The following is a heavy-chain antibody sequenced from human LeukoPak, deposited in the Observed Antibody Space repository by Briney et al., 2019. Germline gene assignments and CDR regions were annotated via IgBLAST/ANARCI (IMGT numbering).Heavy chain of an antibody. J-gene: IGHJ6*03. D-gene: IGHD6-13*01. CDR1: GDSISSGNYY. Sequence: PSETLSLTCTVSGDSISSGNYYWSWIRQPAGKGLEWIGRIYTSGSTNYNPSLKSRVTISVDTSKNQFSLKLSSVTAADTAVYYCARADYSSTWSHDYYYMDVWGKGTTVTISS. V-gene: IGHV4-61*02. CDR3: ARADYSSTWSHDYYYMDV. CDR2: IYTSGST.